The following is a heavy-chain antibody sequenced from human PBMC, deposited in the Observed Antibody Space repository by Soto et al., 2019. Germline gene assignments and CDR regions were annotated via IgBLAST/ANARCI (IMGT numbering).Heavy chain of an antibody. Sequence: GSLRLSCAASGFTFSSYGMHWVRQAPGKGLEWVAVIWYDGSNKYYADSVKGRFTISRDNSKNTLYLQMNSLRAEDTAVYYCARGGFAIAARYYFDYWGQGTLVTVSS. D-gene: IGHD6-6*01. V-gene: IGHV3-33*01. CDR2: IWYDGSNK. J-gene: IGHJ4*02. CDR1: GFTFSSYG. CDR3: ARGGFAIAARYYFDY.